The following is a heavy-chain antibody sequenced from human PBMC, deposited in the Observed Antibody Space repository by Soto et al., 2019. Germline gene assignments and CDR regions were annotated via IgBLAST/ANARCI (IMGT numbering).Heavy chain of an antibody. CDR1: GYTFSDYY. V-gene: IGHV1-2*02. Sequence: QVQLVQSGAEVQKPGTSVKVSCKASGYTFSDYYVHWLRQAPGQGLEWMGWISPQSGGTHFSPKFEGRVTLTTDTSISTAFMVLSRLTSDDTAVYYCASGPRTQLWFTNGYWGQGTLVTVSS. D-gene: IGHD5-18*01. CDR3: ASGPRTQLWFTNGY. CDR2: ISPQSGGT. J-gene: IGHJ4*02.